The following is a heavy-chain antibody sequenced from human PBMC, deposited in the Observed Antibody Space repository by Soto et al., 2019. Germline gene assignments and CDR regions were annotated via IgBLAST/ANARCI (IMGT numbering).Heavy chain of an antibody. CDR2: ISGSGGST. CDR3: ARSGIFPGIAVAGPYYFDY. D-gene: IGHD6-19*01. V-gene: IGHV3-23*01. CDR1: GFTFSSYA. J-gene: IGHJ4*02. Sequence: EVQLLESGGGLVQPGGSLRLSCAASGFTFSSYAMSWVRQAPGKGLEWVSAISGSGGSTYYADSVKGRFTISRDNSKNTLYLQMNSLRAEDTAVYYCARSGIFPGIAVAGPYYFDYWGQGTLVTVSS.